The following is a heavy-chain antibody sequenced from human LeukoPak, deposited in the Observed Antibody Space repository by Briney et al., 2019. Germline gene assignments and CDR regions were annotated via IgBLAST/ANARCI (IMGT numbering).Heavy chain of an antibody. CDR2: INPNSGGT. V-gene: IGHV1-2*02. D-gene: IGHD2-2*01. Sequence: ASVKVSCKASGYTFTGYYMHWVRPAPGQGLEWMGWINPNSGGTNYAQKFQGRVTMTRDTSISTAYMELSRLRSDDTAVYYCARDANIVVVPAASDYWGQGTLVTVSS. CDR3: ARDANIVVVPAASDY. J-gene: IGHJ4*02. CDR1: GYTFTGYY.